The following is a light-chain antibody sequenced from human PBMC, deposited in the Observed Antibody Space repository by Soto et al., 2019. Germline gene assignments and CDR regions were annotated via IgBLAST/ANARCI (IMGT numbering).Light chain of an antibody. V-gene: IGLV1-40*01. CDR2: GNN. CDR3: QSYDSSLNARV. J-gene: IGLJ3*02. CDR1: SSNIGAGYD. Sequence: QSVLTQPPSVSGAPGQRVTISCTGSSSNIGAGYDVHWYQQLPGTAPKLLIYGNNNRPSGVPDRFSGSKSGTSASLAITGLQAEDEADYYCQSYDSSLNARVFGGGTKVTVL.